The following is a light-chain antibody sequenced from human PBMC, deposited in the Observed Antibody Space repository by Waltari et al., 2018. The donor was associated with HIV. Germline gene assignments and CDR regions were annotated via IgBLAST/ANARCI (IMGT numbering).Light chain of an antibody. CDR2: RNH. V-gene: IGLV1-44*01. CDR3: AAWDASLHVV. CDR1: SSNIGTNT. J-gene: IGLJ2*01. Sequence: QSVLTQPPSASGTLGQGVTISCFGSSSNIGTNTFNWYQHLPGAAPKLIIFRNHQRPSGVPDRFSGSQSGTSAFLTITGLLPGDEATYYCAAWDASLHVVFGGGTQLTVL.